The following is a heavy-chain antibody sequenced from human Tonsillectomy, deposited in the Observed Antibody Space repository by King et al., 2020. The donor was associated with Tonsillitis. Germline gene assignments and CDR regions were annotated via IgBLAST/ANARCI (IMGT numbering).Heavy chain of an antibody. V-gene: IGHV4-4*02. D-gene: IGHD2-15*01. Sequence: VQLQESGPGLVEPSGTLSLTCAVSSDSISTKKWWSWVRQPPGKGLEWIGEIFHGGVTNYNPSLKSRVTISVDKSKNQFSLRLSSVTAADTAVYYCARVVAEDIEADQNFHMDVWGKGTTVTVSS. CDR1: SDSISTKKW. CDR2: IFHGGVT. J-gene: IGHJ6*03. CDR3: ARVVAEDIEADQNFHMDV.